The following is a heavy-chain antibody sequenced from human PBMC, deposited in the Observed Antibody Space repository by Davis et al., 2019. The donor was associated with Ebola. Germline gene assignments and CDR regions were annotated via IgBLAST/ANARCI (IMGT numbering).Heavy chain of an antibody. D-gene: IGHD3/OR15-3a*01. CDR1: GFTFSSYG. Sequence: GESLKISCAASGFTFSSYGMHWVRQAPGKGLEWVANIKQDGSEKYYVDSVKGRFTISRDNAKNSLYLQMNSLRAEDTAVYYCAREPWTTNYGMDVWGQGTTVTVSS. J-gene: IGHJ6*02. CDR3: AREPWTTNYGMDV. V-gene: IGHV3-7*01. CDR2: IKQDGSEK.